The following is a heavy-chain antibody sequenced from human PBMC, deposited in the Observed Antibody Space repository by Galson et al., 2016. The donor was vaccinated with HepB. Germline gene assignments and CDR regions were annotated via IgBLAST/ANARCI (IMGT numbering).Heavy chain of an antibody. D-gene: IGHD3-9*01. CDR2: TYYRSKWNN. Sequence: CAISGDSVSSNSAAWHRIRQSPSRGLEWLGRTYYRSKWNNDYAVSVKSRITIKSDTSKNQFSLHLNSVTPEDTAVYYCAREFAPYDILTGYLNHGLDVWGQGTTVTVSS. CDR3: AREFAPYDILTGYLNHGLDV. V-gene: IGHV6-1*01. CDR1: GDSVSSNSAA. J-gene: IGHJ6*02.